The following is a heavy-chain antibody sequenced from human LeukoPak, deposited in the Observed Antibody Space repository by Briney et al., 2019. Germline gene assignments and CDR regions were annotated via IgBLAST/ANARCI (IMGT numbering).Heavy chain of an antibody. CDR1: GFSFSTYG. D-gene: IGHD6-6*01. Sequence: PGGSLRLSCAASGFSFSTYGMNWVRQAPGKGLEWVSYISSSSTNINYADPVRGRFTISRDNAKNSLYLHMDRLRVEDMAVYYCARGGSARPDYWGQGTLVTVSS. CDR3: ARGGSARPDY. CDR2: ISSSSTNI. V-gene: IGHV3-21*01. J-gene: IGHJ4*02.